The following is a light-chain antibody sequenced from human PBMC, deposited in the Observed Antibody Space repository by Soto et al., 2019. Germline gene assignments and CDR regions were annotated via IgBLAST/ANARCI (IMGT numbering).Light chain of an antibody. V-gene: IGKV3-15*01. CDR1: QSVSSN. CDR2: GAS. J-gene: IGKJ1*01. CDR3: QQYNNWPPWT. Sequence: EIVMTQSPATLSVSLVERATLSCRASQSVSSNLAWYQQKPGQAPRLLIYGASTRATGIPARFSGSGSGTEFTLTISSLQSEDFAVYYCQQYNNWPPWTFGQGTKVEIK.